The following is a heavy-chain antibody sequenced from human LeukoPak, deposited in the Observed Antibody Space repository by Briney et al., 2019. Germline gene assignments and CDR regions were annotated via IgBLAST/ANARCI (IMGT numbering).Heavy chain of an antibody. D-gene: IGHD3-10*01. CDR1: GFTFSSYG. Sequence: GGSLRLSCAASGFTFSSYGMHWVRQAPGKGLEWVAVISYDGSNKYYADSVKGRFTISRDNSKNTLYLQMNSLRAEDTAVYYCANDLYGSGSYRVPKLPKRYYFDYWGQGTLVTVSS. V-gene: IGHV3-30*18. J-gene: IGHJ4*02. CDR2: ISYDGSNK. CDR3: ANDLYGSGSYRVPKLPKRYYFDY.